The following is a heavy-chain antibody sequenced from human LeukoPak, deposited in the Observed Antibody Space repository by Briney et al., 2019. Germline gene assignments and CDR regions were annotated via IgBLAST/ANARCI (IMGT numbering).Heavy chain of an antibody. CDR1: GFTFTDYE. J-gene: IGHJ4*02. D-gene: IGHD6-6*01. Sequence: GGSLRLSCDTSGFTFTDYEMNWVRQAPGKGLEWISYLSSTARTIYYADSVKGRFTISRDTARNSVSLQMNSLRCDDTAVYYCARRGRSSAYYFDYWGRGTLVTVSS. V-gene: IGHV3-48*03. CDR2: LSSTARTI. CDR3: ARRGRSSAYYFDY.